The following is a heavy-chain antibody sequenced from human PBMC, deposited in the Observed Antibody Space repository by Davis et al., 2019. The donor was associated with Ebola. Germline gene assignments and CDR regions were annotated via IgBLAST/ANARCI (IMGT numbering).Heavy chain of an antibody. Sequence: PSETLSLTCTVSGGSISGYYWSWIRQPAGKGLEFIGRIYPSGSTNYKPSLKGRVTMSIDTSNNQFYLKVNSVTAADTAIYYCARGVWLGDNWFDPWGQGIPVTVSS. D-gene: IGHD6-19*01. J-gene: IGHJ5*02. V-gene: IGHV4-4*07. CDR3: ARGVWLGDNWFDP. CDR1: GGSISGYY. CDR2: IYPSGST.